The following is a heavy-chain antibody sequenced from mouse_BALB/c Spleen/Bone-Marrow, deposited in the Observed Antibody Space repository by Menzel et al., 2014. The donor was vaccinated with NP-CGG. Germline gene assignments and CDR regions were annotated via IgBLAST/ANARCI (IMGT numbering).Heavy chain of an antibody. Sequence: VQLQQSGPELVKPRASVKMSCKASGYTFISYVMHWVKQKPGQGLEWIGYINPYNDGTKYNEKFKGKATLTSDKSSSTAYMELSSLTSEDSAVYYCARYPDYYGSSYAMDYWGQGTSVTVSS. V-gene: IGHV1-14*01. CDR3: ARYPDYYGSSYAMDY. CDR1: GYTFISYV. J-gene: IGHJ4*01. CDR2: INPYNDGT. D-gene: IGHD1-1*01.